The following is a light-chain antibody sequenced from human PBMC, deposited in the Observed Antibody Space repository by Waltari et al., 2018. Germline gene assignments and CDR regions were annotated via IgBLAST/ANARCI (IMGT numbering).Light chain of an antibody. J-gene: IGKJ3*01. V-gene: IGKV1-33*01. CDR3: QQHDNFPFT. CDR2: DGS. CDR1: QDIGES. Sequence: DIQLTQSPPSLSASVGDRVTITCQGSQDIGESLNLYPQKPATAPKVLIYDGSNLEAGVPSRFSGSRSGTDFTLTISSLQPDDIATYFCQQHDNFPFTFGPGTKVEIK.